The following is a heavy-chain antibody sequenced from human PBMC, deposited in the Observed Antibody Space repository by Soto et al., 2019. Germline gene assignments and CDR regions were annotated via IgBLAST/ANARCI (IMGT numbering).Heavy chain of an antibody. CDR1: GFGVTESETY. J-gene: IGHJ5*02. V-gene: IGHV3-53*03. Sequence: EVQMVESGGGLIQPGGSLKLSCAVSGFGVTESETYVSWIRQAPGKGLEWVAAFYRGGGRNYAASVKGRFVISRDKSENSVFLQLNLVRVEDTAVYYCAREVVVGATAKFDRWGQGTMVIVSP. CDR3: AREVVVGATAKFDR. D-gene: IGHD2-21*01. CDR2: FYRGGGR.